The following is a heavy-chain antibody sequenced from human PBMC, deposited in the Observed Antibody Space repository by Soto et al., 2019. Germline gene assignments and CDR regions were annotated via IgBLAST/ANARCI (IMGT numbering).Heavy chain of an antibody. J-gene: IGHJ6*02. Sequence: ASVKVSCKASGYTFTSYGISWVRQAPGQGLEWMGWISAYNGNTNYAQKLQGRVTMTTDTSTSTAYTELRSLRSDDTAVYYCARAGVATITIFYYGMDVWGQGTTVTVSS. D-gene: IGHD5-12*01. CDR2: ISAYNGNT. CDR3: ARAGVATITIFYYGMDV. CDR1: GYTFTSYG. V-gene: IGHV1-18*04.